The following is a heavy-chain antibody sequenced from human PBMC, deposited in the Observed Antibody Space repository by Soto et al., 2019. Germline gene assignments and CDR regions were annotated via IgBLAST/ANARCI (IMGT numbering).Heavy chain of an antibody. CDR3: PKDRMGAGVRGYFDY. CDR1: GFTFSSYG. V-gene: IGHV3-30*18. Sequence: QVQLVESGGGVVQPGRSLRLSCAASGFTFSSYGMHWVRQAPGKGLEWVAVIIYDGSTKYYADSVKGRFTISRDNSKSTLYLQMNSLRAEHTAVSYCPKDRMGAGVRGYFDYWGQGTLVTVSS. J-gene: IGHJ4*02. D-gene: IGHD3-10*01. CDR2: IIYDGSTK.